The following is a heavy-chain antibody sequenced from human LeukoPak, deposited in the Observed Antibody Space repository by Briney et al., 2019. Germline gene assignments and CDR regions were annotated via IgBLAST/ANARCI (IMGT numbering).Heavy chain of an antibody. CDR1: GVSISSGSYS. Sequence: SETLSLTCAVSGVSISSGSYSWSWIRQPPGKGLEWIGYIYPRGSTYYNPSLKSRVILSLDKSANQFSLNLSSVTAADTAVYYCARVGITMIVADYWGQXTLVTVSS. J-gene: IGHJ4*02. V-gene: IGHV4-30-2*01. CDR2: IYPRGST. CDR3: ARVGITMIVADY. D-gene: IGHD3-22*01.